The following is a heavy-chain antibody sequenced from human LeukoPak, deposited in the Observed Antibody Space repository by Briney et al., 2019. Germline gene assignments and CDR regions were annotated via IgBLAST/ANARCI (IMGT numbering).Heavy chain of an antibody. CDR1: GGSFSGYY. CDR3: AREDIVVVPAALDY. D-gene: IGHD2-2*01. J-gene: IGHJ4*02. CDR2: INHSGST. V-gene: IGHV4-34*01. Sequence: KTSETLSLTCAVYGGSFSGYYWSWIRQPPGKGLEWIGEINHSGSTNYNPPLKSRVTMSVDTSKNQFSLKLSSVTAADTAVYYCAREDIVVVPAALDYWGQGTLVTVSS.